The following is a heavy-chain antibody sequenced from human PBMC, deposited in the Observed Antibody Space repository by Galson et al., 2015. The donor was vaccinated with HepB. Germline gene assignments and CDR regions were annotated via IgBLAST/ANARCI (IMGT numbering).Heavy chain of an antibody. CDR3: ARDRPPPNISGALDI. D-gene: IGHD3-10*01. CDR1: GYTFNNHA. Sequence: SVKVSCKAAGYTFNNHAMHWVRQAPGLGLEWMGWINDGSGNTRYSAKFQGRVTITVDTSANTVYMELSSLRSEDTAVYYCARDRPPPNISGALDIWGQGTLVTVSS. J-gene: IGHJ3*02. CDR2: INDGSGNT. V-gene: IGHV1-3*01.